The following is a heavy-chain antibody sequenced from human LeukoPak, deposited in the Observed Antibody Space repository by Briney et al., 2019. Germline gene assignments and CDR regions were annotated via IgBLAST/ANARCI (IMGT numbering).Heavy chain of an antibody. CDR2: IFHSGSS. D-gene: IGHD2-15*01. V-gene: IGHV4-38-2*01. J-gene: IGHJ4*01. CDR3: ARHVCGAGSCYGFDY. CDR1: GYSISRGYY. Sequence: SETLSLTCAVSGYSISRGYYWGWIRQPPGKGLEWIGRIFHSGSSYYNPSLKRRATISVDTYRTQCSLKIPPVTAAHTAVYYCARHVCGAGSCYGFDYWGQGTLVTVSS.